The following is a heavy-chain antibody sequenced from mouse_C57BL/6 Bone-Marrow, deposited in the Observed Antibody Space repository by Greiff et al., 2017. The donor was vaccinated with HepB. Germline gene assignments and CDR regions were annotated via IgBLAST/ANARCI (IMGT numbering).Heavy chain of an antibody. CDR1: GYTFTDYY. Sequence: EVQLQQSGPELVKPGASVKISCKASGYTFTDYYMNWVKQSHGKSLEWIGDINPNNGGTSYNQKFKGKATLTVDKSSSTAYMELRSLTSEDSAVYYCARSHYDYDGYAMDYWGQGTSVTVSS. D-gene: IGHD2-4*01. V-gene: IGHV1-26*01. J-gene: IGHJ4*01. CDR2: INPNNGGT. CDR3: ARSHYDYDGYAMDY.